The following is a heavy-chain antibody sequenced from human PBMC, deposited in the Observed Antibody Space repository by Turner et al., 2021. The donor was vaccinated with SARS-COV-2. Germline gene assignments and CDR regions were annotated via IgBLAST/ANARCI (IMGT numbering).Heavy chain of an antibody. J-gene: IGHJ4*02. V-gene: IGHV3-9*01. CDR1: GFTFEDYA. D-gene: IGHD4-17*01. Sequence: EVQLVESGGGLVQPGRSLRLSSAASGFTFEDYAMHWVRQAPGKGLEWVAGINWNSGSRGYADSVKGRFTISRDNAKNSLYLQMNSLRAEDTALYYCAKDIGSGYGDYFDYWGQGTLVTVSS. CDR3: AKDIGSGYGDYFDY. CDR2: INWNSGSR.